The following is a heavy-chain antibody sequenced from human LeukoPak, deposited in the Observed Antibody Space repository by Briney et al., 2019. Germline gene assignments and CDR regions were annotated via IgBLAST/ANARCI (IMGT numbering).Heavy chain of an antibody. V-gene: IGHV3-23*01. CDR1: GFTFRNYA. CDR3: GKGESTQTSCQDLTSFDLYYYFMDV. Sequence: GGSLRLSCEASGFTFRNYAMTWVRQAPGKGLEWVSGISSSGGSTYYADSVKGRFTISRDNSKNTLYLKMSRLRAEDTAVYYCGKGESTQTSCQDLTSFDLYYYFMDVWGEGTTVTVSS. CDR2: ISSSGGST. D-gene: IGHD2-2*01. J-gene: IGHJ6*03.